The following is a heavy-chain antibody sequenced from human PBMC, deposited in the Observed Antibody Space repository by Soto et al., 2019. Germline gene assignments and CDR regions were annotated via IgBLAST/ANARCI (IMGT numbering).Heavy chain of an antibody. J-gene: IGHJ6*02. CDR2: IYTSGRT. D-gene: IGHD3-3*01. CDR3: ARQEASSRAYYDFWNGYYSYRYRMDF. CDR1: GGAISSYY. Sequence: PSENLCLTCTVSGGAISSYYWSCIRQPAGKGLEWIVRIYTSGRTNYNPSLKSRVTMSVDTPKKHFSLKLRSVTAADTAVYYCARQEASSRAYYDFWNGYYSYRYRMDFSGQGTSVTVSS. V-gene: IGHV4-4*07.